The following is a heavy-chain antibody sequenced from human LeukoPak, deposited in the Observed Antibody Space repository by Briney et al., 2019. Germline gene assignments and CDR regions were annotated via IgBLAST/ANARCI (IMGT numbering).Heavy chain of an antibody. D-gene: IGHD6-13*01. CDR1: GGSISSGGYY. CDR3: ARDSSSNTQQINFDY. J-gene: IGHJ4*02. V-gene: IGHV4-30-2*01. CDR2: IYHSGST. Sequence: SETLSLTCTVSGGSISSGGYYWSWIRQPPGKGLEWIGYIYHSGSTYYNPSLKSRVTISVDTSKNQFSLRLRSVTAADTAVYYCARDSSSNTQQINFDYWGQGTLLTVSS.